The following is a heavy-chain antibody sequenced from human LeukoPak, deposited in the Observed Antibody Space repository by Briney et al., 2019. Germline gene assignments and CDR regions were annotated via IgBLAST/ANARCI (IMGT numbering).Heavy chain of an antibody. D-gene: IGHD3-3*01. Sequence: PGGSLRLSCAASGFTFSSYAMSWVRQAPGKGLERVSAISGSGGSTYYADSVKGRFTISRDNSKNTLYLQMNSLRAEDTAVYYYARDRVTIFGVVIGFIDYWGQGTLVTVSS. V-gene: IGHV3-23*01. J-gene: IGHJ4*02. CDR3: ARDRVTIFGVVIGFIDY. CDR2: ISGSGGST. CDR1: GFTFSSYA.